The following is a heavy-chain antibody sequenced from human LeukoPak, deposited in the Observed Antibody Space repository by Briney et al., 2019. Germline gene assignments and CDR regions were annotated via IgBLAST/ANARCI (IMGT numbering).Heavy chain of an antibody. J-gene: IGHJ5*02. CDR2: IYYSGST. Sequence: KSSQTLSLTCTVSGGSISSGGYCWSWIRQPPGKGLEWIGYIYYSGSTYYNPSLKSRVTISVDTSKNQFSLKLSSVTAADTAVYYCARVNYYDSRFDPWGQGTLVTVSS. CDR3: ARVNYYDSRFDP. D-gene: IGHD3-22*01. CDR1: GGSISSGGYC. V-gene: IGHV4-31*03.